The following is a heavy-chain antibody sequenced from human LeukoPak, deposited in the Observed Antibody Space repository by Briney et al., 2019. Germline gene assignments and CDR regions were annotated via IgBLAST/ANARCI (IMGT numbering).Heavy chain of an antibody. V-gene: IGHV5-51*01. J-gene: IGHJ6*02. CDR3: ARRAPYCSSTSCLNYYYYGMDV. CDR2: IYPGDSDT. Sequence: PGESLKISCKGSGYSFTSYWIGWVRQMPGEGLEWMGIIYPGDSDTRYSPSFQGQVTISADKSISTAYLQWSSLKASDTAMYYCARRAPYCSSTSCLNYYYYGMDVWGQGTTVTVSS. CDR1: GYSFTSYW. D-gene: IGHD2-2*01.